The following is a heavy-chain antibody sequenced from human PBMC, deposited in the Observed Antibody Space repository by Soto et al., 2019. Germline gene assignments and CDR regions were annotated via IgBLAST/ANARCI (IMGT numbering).Heavy chain of an antibody. V-gene: IGHV3-21*01. CDR1: GFTFSSYS. J-gene: IGHJ6*02. CDR2: ISSSSSYI. D-gene: IGHD6-13*01. CDR3: ARDASSWFRGMDV. Sequence: PGGSLRLSCAASGFTFSSYSMNWVRQAPGKGLEWVSSISSSSSYIYYADSVKGRFTISRDNAKNSLYLQMNSLRAEDTAVYYCARDASSWFRGMDVWGQGTTVTVSS.